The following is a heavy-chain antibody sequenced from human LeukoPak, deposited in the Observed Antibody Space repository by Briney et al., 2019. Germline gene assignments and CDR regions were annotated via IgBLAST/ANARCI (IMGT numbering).Heavy chain of an antibody. CDR3: ARDFWTPHD. J-gene: IGHJ4*02. D-gene: IGHD3/OR15-3a*01. V-gene: IGHV3-48*01. CDR1: GFTFANSA. CDR2: IGTSSSFM. Sequence: GGSLRLSCAASGFTFANSAMNWVRQGPEKGREWVAYIGTSSSFMEYADSAKGRFTISRDDAQNSVYLQMNTLRVEDTAVYYCARDFWTPHDWGQGTLVTVSS.